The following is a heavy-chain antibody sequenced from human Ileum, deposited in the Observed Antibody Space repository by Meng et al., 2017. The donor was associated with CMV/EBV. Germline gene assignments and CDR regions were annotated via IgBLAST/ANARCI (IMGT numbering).Heavy chain of an antibody. Sequence: QDACPGLAKPPQTLSLPCTGSGGSITSGSYYWSWILQPAGKGLKWIGRIYPSGSTNYNPSLKSRVTISVDTSKNQFSLKLSSVTAADTAVYYCARDSYSSSWAMDYWGQGTLVTVSS. CDR1: GGSITSGSYY. CDR2: IYPSGST. J-gene: IGHJ4*02. D-gene: IGHD6-13*01. V-gene: IGHV4-61*02. CDR3: ARDSYSSSWAMDY.